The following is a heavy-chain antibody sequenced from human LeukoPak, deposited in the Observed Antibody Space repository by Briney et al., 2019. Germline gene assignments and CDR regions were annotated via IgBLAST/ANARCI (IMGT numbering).Heavy chain of an antibody. V-gene: IGHV1-8*01. CDR2: MNPNSGNT. Sequence: VASVKVSCKASGYTFTSYDINWVRQATGQGLEWMGWMNPNSGNTGYAQKFQGSVTITRDTSASTAYMELSSLRSEDTAVYYCARDVHGGNSPPVLVYWGQGTQVTVSS. D-gene: IGHD4-23*01. J-gene: IGHJ4*02. CDR3: ARDVHGGNSPPVLVY. CDR1: GYTFTSYD.